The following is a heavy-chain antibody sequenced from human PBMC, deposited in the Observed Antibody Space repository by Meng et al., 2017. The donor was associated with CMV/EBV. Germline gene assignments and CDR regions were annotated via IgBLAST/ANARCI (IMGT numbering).Heavy chain of an antibody. V-gene: IGHV5-51*07. J-gene: IGHJ5*02. D-gene: IGHD5-12*01. CDR2: IYPGDSDT. CDR3: ARHGGIYSGYDNNWFDP. CDR1: GYSFTSYW. Sequence: KVSCKGSGYSFTSYWIGWVHQMPGKGLEWMGIIYPGDSDTRYSPSFQGQVTISADKSISTAYLQWSSLKASDTAMYYCARHGGIYSGYDNNWFDPWGQGTLVTVSS.